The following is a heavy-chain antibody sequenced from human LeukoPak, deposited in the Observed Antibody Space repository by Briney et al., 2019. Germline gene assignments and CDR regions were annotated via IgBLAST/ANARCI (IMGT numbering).Heavy chain of an antibody. D-gene: IGHD3-10*01. CDR2: INAGNGNT. Sequence: GASVKVSCKASGYTFTSYAMHWVRQAPGQRLGWMGWINAGNGNTKYSQKFQGRVTITRDTSVSTAYMELSSLRSEDTAVYYCASGYYYGSGSYAGMDVWGKGTTVTVSS. J-gene: IGHJ6*04. V-gene: IGHV1-3*01. CDR1: GYTFTSYA. CDR3: ASGYYYGSGSYAGMDV.